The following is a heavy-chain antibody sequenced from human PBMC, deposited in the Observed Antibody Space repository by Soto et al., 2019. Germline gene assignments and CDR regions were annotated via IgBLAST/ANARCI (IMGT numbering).Heavy chain of an antibody. CDR3: GKVLVGATGHTDSDS. CDR2: IDYNGFT. D-gene: IGHD2-15*01. CDR1: GGSIYRSGYY. V-gene: IGHV4-39*01. J-gene: IGHJ4*02. Sequence: LSLTCTVSGGSIYRSGYYWGWSRQPPGRGLEWIGNIDYNGFTCSNPSLKSRVTISRDTSKNQFSLKLTSVTAADTALYYCGKVLVGATGHTDSDSWGPGTLVTVSS.